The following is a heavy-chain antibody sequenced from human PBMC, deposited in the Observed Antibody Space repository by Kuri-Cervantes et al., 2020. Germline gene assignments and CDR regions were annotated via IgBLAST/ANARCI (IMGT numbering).Heavy chain of an antibody. CDR2: IWLDGGDK. CDR3: AKDAMILEPSNYFDP. V-gene: IGHV3-30*02. CDR1: GFNFNNYA. Sequence: GGSLRLSCTASGFNFNNYAIHWVRQAPGKGLEWVALIWLDGGDKFYADSVKGRFTISRDDSKNTVSLRMNNLRPEDTAVYYCAKDAMILEPSNYFDPWGQGTLVTVSS. J-gene: IGHJ5*02. D-gene: IGHD4/OR15-4a*01.